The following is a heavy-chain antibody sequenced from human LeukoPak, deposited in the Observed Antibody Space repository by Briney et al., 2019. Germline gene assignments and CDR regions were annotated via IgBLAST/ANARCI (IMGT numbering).Heavy chain of an antibody. CDR1: GFTFSSYG. Sequence: GRSLRLSCAASGFTFSSYGMHWVRQAPGKGLEWVAVIWYGGSNKYYADSVKGRFTISRDNSKNTLYLQMNSLRAEDTAVYYCAKGTTGTTGGAFDIWGQGTMVTVSS. J-gene: IGHJ3*02. CDR3: AKGTTGTTGGAFDI. V-gene: IGHV3-30*18. CDR2: IWYGGSNK. D-gene: IGHD1-1*01.